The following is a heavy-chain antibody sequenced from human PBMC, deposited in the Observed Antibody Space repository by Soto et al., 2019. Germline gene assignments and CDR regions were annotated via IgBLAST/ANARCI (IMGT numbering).Heavy chain of an antibody. J-gene: IGHJ4*01. CDR3: SRDVRITTMTGVFDY. Sequence: GGSLRLSCAASGFTFSSYGMHWVRQAPGKGLEWVAVIWYDGSNKYYADSVKGRFTISRDNSKNTLYLQMNSLRAEDTAVYYCSRDVRITTMTGVFDYWGHGTLVTVSS. D-gene: IGHD3-22*01. CDR1: GFTFSSYG. CDR2: IWYDGSNK. V-gene: IGHV3-33*01.